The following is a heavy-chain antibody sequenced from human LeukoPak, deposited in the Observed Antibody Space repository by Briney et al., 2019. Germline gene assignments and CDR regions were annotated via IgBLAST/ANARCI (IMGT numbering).Heavy chain of an antibody. V-gene: IGHV4-59*01. Sequence: PSETLSLTCTVSGGSISSYYWSWIRQPPGKGLEWIGYIYYSGSTNYNPSLKSRVTISVDTSKNQFSLKLSSVTAADTAVYYCARGEYDSSGYYYYYFDYWGQGTLVTVSS. CDR3: ARGEYDSSGYYYYYFDY. D-gene: IGHD3-22*01. CDR1: GGSISSYY. CDR2: IYYSGST. J-gene: IGHJ4*02.